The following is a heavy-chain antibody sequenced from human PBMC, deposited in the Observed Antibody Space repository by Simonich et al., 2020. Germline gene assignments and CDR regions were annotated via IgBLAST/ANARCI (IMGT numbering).Heavy chain of an antibody. V-gene: IGHV4-34*01. Sequence: QVQLQQWGAGLLKPSETLSLTCAVYGGSFSGYYWSWIRQPPGKGLEWVGEIKHSGSTNYNPSLKSRVTISVDTSKNQFSLKLSSVTAADTAVYYCARRANWNWYFDLWGRGTLVTVSS. CDR2: IKHSGST. J-gene: IGHJ2*01. CDR1: GGSFSGYY. D-gene: IGHD1-1*01. CDR3: ARRANWNWYFDL.